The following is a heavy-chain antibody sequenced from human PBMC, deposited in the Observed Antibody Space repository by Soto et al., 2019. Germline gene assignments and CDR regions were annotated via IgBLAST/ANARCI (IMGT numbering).Heavy chain of an antibody. J-gene: IGHJ6*02. Sequence: QVQLVESGGGVVQPGRSLRLSCAASGFTFSSYGMHWVRQAPSKGLEWVAVISSDGSNKYYADSVKGRFTISRDKSKNTLYRQMNSLRAEDTAVYYCAKILQLGDYAYYYYGMDVWGQGTTVTVSS. CDR1: GFTFSSYG. D-gene: IGHD4-17*01. CDR3: AKILQLGDYAYYYYGMDV. CDR2: ISSDGSNK. V-gene: IGHV3-30*18.